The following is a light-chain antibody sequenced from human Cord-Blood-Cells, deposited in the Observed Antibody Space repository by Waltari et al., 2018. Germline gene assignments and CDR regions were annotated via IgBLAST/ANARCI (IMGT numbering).Light chain of an antibody. Sequence: QSALTQPPSVSGSPGQSITISCTGTSSVVGSYTLVSWYQQHPGKAPKLMIYEGSKRPSGVSNRFSGSKSGNTASLTISGLQAEDEADYYCCSYAGSSTWVFGGGTKLTVL. CDR3: CSYAGSSTWV. J-gene: IGLJ3*02. V-gene: IGLV2-23*01. CDR2: EGS. CDR1: SSVVGSYTL.